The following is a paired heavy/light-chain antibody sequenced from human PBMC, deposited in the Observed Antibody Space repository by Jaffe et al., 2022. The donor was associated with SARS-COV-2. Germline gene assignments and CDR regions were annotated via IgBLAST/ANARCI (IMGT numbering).Heavy chain of an antibody. CDR1: GFTFSSYA. Sequence: QVQLVESGGGVVQPGRSLRLSCAASGFTFSSYAMHWVRQAPGKGLEWVAVISYDGSNKYYADSVKGRFTISRDNSKNTLYLQMNSLRAEDTAVYYCARDGELEEEGGWFDPWGQGTLVTVSS. J-gene: IGHJ5*02. D-gene: IGHD1-1*01. CDR2: ISYDGSNK. CDR3: ARDGELEEEGGWFDP. V-gene: IGHV3-30-3*01.
Light chain of an antibody. CDR1: QSVSSY. CDR3: QQRSNWPRYT. Sequence: EIVLTQSPATLSLSPGERATLSCRASQSVSSYLAWYQQKPGQAPRLLIYDASNRATGIPARFSGSGSGTDFTLTISSLEPEDFAVYYCQQRSNWPRYTFGQGTKLEIK. CDR2: DAS. V-gene: IGKV3-11*01. J-gene: IGKJ2*01.